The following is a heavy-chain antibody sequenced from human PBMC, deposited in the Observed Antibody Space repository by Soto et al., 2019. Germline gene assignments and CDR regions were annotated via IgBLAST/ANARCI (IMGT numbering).Heavy chain of an antibody. D-gene: IGHD3-3*01. CDR1: GGSISTYY. Sequence: SETLALTCTVSGGSISTYYWNWIRQSPGKGLEWIGYIYRTGSTHYNPSLNGRVAISLDTSRNKFSLKLNSVTAADTAVYFCARQIGDDPFDIWGQGTMVTVSS. V-gene: IGHV4-59*01. CDR3: ARQIGDDPFDI. CDR2: IYRTGST. J-gene: IGHJ3*02.